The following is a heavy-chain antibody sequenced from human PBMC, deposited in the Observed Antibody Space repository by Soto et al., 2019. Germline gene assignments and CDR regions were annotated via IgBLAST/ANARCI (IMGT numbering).Heavy chain of an antibody. CDR3: VRTIQPGTTTYFDY. D-gene: IGHD1-1*01. V-gene: IGHV1-18*01. CDR1: GYTFTSYG. CDR2: ISGYNGNT. J-gene: IGHJ4*02. Sequence: ASVKVSCKASGYTFTSYGISWVRQAPGQGLEWMGWISGYNGNTNYAQKLQGRVTMTTDTSTSTAYMELRSLKTEDTAVYYCVRTIQPGTTTYFDYWGQGTLVTVSS.